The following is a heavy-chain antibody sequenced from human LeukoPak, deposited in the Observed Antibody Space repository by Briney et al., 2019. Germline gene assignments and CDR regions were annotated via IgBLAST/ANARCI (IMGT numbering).Heavy chain of an antibody. Sequence: PGGSLRLSCAASGFTFTTYWMNWVRQAPGKWLEWVANINQGGSEKYYVDSVKGRFTVSRDNAKDSLYLQMNSLRAEDTAVYYRARGFDGANAFDLWGQGTMVTVSS. J-gene: IGHJ3*01. V-gene: IGHV3-7*01. CDR1: GFTFTTYW. CDR3: ARGFDGANAFDL. CDR2: INQGGSEK.